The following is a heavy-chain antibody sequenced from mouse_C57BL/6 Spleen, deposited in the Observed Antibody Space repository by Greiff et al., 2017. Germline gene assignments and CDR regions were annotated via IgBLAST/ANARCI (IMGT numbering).Heavy chain of an antibody. CDR3: ASRDRSCYVDY. V-gene: IGHV1-64*01. Sequence: QVQLQQPGAELVKPGASVKLSCKASGYTFTSYWMHWVKQRPGQGLEWIGMIHPNSGSTNYNEKFKSKATLTVDKSSSTAYMQLSSLTSEDAAVYYCASRDRSCYVDYWGQGTTLTVSS. D-gene: IGHD3-2*02. CDR1: GYTFTSYW. J-gene: IGHJ2*01. CDR2: IHPNSGST.